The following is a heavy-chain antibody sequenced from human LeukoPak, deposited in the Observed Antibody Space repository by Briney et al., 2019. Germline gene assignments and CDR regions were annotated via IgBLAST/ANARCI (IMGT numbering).Heavy chain of an antibody. CDR3: AKGSHYYDSSGYQNLDY. CDR2: ISWNSGSI. D-gene: IGHD3-22*01. Sequence: GGSLRLSCAASGFTFDDYAMHWVRQAPGKGLEWVSGISWNSGSIGYADSVKGRFTISRDNAKNSLYLQMNSLRAEDTALYYCAKGSHYYDSSGYQNLDYWGQGTLVTVSS. J-gene: IGHJ4*02. CDR1: GFTFDDYA. V-gene: IGHV3-9*01.